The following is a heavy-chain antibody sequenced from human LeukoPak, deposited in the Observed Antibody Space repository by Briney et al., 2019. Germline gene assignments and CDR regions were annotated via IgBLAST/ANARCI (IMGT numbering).Heavy chain of an antibody. CDR3: ARGLPQGYGDYGGNAFDI. V-gene: IGHV1-2*04. CDR2: INPNSGGT. D-gene: IGHD4-17*01. CDR1: GYTFTGYY. Sequence: ASVKVSCKASGYTFTGYYMHWVRQAPGQGLEWMGWINPNSGGTNYAQKFQGWVTMTRDTSISTAYMELSRLRSDDTAVYYCARGLPQGYGDYGGNAFDIWGQGTMVTVSS. J-gene: IGHJ3*02.